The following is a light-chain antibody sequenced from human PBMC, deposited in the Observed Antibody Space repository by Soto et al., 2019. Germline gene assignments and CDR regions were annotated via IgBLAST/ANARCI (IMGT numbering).Light chain of an antibody. CDR2: VAS. V-gene: IGKV1-39*01. CDR1: QNIINY. Sequence: DIQMTQSPSSLSASVGDRVTITCRASQNIINYLNWYQQKPGKAPQLLIYVASRLESGVPSRFSGSGSGTDFTLTISSLQPEDFATYYCQQSYSTPTFGQGTRLEIK. CDR3: QQSYSTPT. J-gene: IGKJ5*01.